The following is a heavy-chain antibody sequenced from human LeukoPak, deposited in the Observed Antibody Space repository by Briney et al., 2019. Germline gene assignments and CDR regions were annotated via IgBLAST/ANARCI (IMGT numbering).Heavy chain of an antibody. Sequence: PSQTLSLTCTVSGGSISSGSYYWSWIRQPAGKGLEWIGRIYTSGSTNYNPSLKSRVTISVDTSKNQFSLKLSSVTAADTAVYYCARAPPAHNEEGAEDYWGQGTLVTVSS. V-gene: IGHV4-61*02. D-gene: IGHD5-24*01. CDR2: IYTSGST. CDR3: ARAPPAHNEEGAEDY. CDR1: GGSISSGSYY. J-gene: IGHJ4*02.